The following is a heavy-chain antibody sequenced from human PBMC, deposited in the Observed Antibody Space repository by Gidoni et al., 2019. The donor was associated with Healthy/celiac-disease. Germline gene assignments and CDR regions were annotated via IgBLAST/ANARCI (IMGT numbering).Heavy chain of an antibody. Sequence: QVQLQESGPGLVKPSETLSLTCTVSGGSISSYYWSWIRQPPGKGLEWIGYIYYSGSTNYNPSLKSRVTISVDTSKNQFSLKLSSVTAADTAVYYCARFEYSSSNFDYWGQGTLVTVSS. J-gene: IGHJ4*02. CDR1: GGSISSYY. D-gene: IGHD6-6*01. CDR2: IYYSGST. V-gene: IGHV4-59*01. CDR3: ARFEYSSSNFDY.